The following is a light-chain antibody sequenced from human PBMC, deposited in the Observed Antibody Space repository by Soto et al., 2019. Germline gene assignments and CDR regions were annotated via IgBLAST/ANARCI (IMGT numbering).Light chain of an antibody. V-gene: IGLV2-14*01. CDR2: DVS. CDR1: SSDVGAYNY. J-gene: IGLJ1*01. Sequence: QSVLTQPASVSASPVPSITISCTGNSSDVGAYNYVSWYQQDPGKAPKLIFYDVSNRPSGVSDRFSVSKSGNTASLTISNLQAEDEAAYYCSSYTNSGTYVFGTGTKVTVL. CDR3: SSYTNSGTYV.